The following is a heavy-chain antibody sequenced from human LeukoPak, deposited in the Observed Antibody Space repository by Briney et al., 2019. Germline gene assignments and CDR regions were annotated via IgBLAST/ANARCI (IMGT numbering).Heavy chain of an antibody. Sequence: ASVKVSCKASGYTFTSYDINWVRQAPGQGLEWMGRINPNSGGTNYAQKFQGRVTMTRDTSISTAYMELSRLRSDDTAVYYCARSSGSYYLPGYWGQGTLVTVSS. CDR2: INPNSGGT. V-gene: IGHV1-2*06. D-gene: IGHD3-10*01. CDR1: GYTFTSYD. CDR3: ARSSGSYYLPGY. J-gene: IGHJ4*02.